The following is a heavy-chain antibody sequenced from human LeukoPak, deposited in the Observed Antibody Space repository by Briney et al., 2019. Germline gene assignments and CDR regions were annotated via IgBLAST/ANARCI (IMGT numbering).Heavy chain of an antibody. J-gene: IGHJ5*02. CDR2: IKQDGSEK. CDR1: GFTFSSYW. Sequence: GGSLRLSCAASGFTFSSYWMSWVRQAPGKGLEWVANIKQDGSEKYYVDSVKGRFTISRDNAKNTLYLQMNSLRAEDTAVYYCAREKGSYYGSGSYYGWFDPWGQGTLVTVSS. D-gene: IGHD3-10*01. CDR3: AREKGSYYGSGSYYGWFDP. V-gene: IGHV3-7*01.